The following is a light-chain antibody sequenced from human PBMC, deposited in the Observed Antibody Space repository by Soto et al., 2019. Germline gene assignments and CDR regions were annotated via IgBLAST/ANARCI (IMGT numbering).Light chain of an antibody. V-gene: IGKV3-20*01. CDR2: GAS. CDR1: QSVSSDY. CDR3: QQYGSSPIT. Sequence: EIVLTQSPGTLSLSPGERATHSCRASQSVSSDYLAWFQQKPGQAPRFVIYGASSRATGIPDRFSGSGSGTDFTLTISRLEPEDFAVYYCQQYGSSPITFGGGTKVEIK. J-gene: IGKJ4*01.